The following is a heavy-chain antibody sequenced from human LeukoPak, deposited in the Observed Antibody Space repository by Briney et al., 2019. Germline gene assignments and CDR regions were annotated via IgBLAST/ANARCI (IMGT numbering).Heavy chain of an antibody. V-gene: IGHV3-7*01. CDR2: IKQDGSEK. J-gene: IGHJ4*02. CDR3: AKDKGYRYFDWSLDY. D-gene: IGHD3-9*01. Sequence: GGSLRLSCAASGFTFSSYWMSWVRQAPGKGLEWVANIKQDGSEKYYVDSVKGRFTISRDNAKNSLYLQMNSLRAEDTAVYYCAKDKGYRYFDWSLDYWGQGTLVTVSS. CDR1: GFTFSSYW.